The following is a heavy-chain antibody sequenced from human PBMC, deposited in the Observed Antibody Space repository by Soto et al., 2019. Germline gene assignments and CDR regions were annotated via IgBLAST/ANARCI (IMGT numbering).Heavy chain of an antibody. D-gene: IGHD6-13*01. CDR3: AREIAAAADGYNWFDP. CDR2: IYYSGST. V-gene: IGHV4-30-4*01. Sequence: QVQLQESGPGLVKPSQTLSLTCTVSGGSISSGDYYWSWIRQPPGKGLEWIGYIYYSGSTYYNPSLKSRVTISVDTSKNQFSLKLSSVTAADTAVYYCAREIAAAADGYNWFDPWGQGTLVTVSS. J-gene: IGHJ5*02. CDR1: GGSISSGDYY.